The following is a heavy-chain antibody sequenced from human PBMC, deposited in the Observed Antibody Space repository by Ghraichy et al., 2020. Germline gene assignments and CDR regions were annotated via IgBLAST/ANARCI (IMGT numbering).Heavy chain of an antibody. CDR1: GGSISSYY. CDR3: ARARLRWFDAFDI. D-gene: IGHD6-6*01. J-gene: IGHJ3*02. CDR2: IYYSGST. V-gene: IGHV4-59*08. Sequence: SETLSLTCTVSGGSISSYYWSWIRQPPGKGLEWIGYIYYSGSTNYNPSLKSRVTISVDTSKNQFSLKLSSVTAADTAVYYCARARLRWFDAFDIWGQGTMVTVSS.